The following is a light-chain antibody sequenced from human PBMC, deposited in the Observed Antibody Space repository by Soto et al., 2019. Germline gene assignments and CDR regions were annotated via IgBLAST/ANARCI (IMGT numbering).Light chain of an antibody. V-gene: IGKV1-5*03. CDR3: QQYETYSGT. CDR2: RAS. CDR1: QIINTW. J-gene: IGKJ3*01. Sequence: DIQMTQCPSSLFASVGDRVTITCRASQIINTWLAWYEQRPGKAPKLLIYRASNLVNGVPSRFSGSGSGTEFPLTISSLQPDDFSIYYCQQYETYSGTFGPGTKVDL.